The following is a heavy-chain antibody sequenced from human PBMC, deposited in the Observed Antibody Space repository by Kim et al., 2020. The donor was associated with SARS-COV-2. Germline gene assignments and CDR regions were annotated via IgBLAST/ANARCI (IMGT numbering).Heavy chain of an antibody. CDR3: ARHIVATITHFDY. CDR1: GGTFSSYA. CDR2: IIPILGIA. V-gene: IGHV1-69*04. D-gene: IGHD5-12*01. J-gene: IGHJ4*02. Sequence: SVKVSCKASGGTFSSYAISWVRQAPGQGLEWMGRIIPILGIANYAQKFQGRVMITADKSTSTAYMELSSLRSEDTAVYYCARHIVATITHFDYWGQGTL.